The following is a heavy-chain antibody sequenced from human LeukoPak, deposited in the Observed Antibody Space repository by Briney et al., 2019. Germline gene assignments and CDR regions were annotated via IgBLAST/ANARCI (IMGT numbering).Heavy chain of an antibody. J-gene: IGHJ4*02. D-gene: IGHD1-26*01. CDR2: INPNSGGT. Sequence: ASVKVSCKASGYTFTDYYMHWVRQAPGQGLEWMGWINPNSGGTNYAQKFQGRVTMTRDTSISTAYMELSRLRSDDTAVYYCARDSFIVGATFFGDWGQGTLVTVSS. V-gene: IGHV1-2*02. CDR1: GYTFTDYY. CDR3: ARDSFIVGATFFGD.